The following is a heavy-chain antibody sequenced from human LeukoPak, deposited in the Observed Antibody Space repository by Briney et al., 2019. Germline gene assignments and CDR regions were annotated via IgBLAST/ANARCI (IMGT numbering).Heavy chain of an antibody. V-gene: IGHV4-30-4*01. CDR2: IYYSGST. CDR3: ARGGGIAVAGPDY. J-gene: IGHJ4*02. CDR1: GGSISSGDYY. Sequence: SETLSLTFTVSGGSISSGDYYWSWIRQPPGKGLEWIGYIYYSGSTYYNPSLKSRVTISVDTSKNQFSLKLSSVTAADTAVYYCARGGGIAVAGPDYWGQGTLVTVSS. D-gene: IGHD6-19*01.